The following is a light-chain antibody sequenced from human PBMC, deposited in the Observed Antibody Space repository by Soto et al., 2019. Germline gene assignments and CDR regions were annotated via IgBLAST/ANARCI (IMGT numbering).Light chain of an antibody. Sequence: DIVISHSPLALPVTLGQPASISCSSSQSLVYTDGETYLSWFEQRPGQSPRRLIYFVSNRDSGVPDRFSGSRSGTDFTLKISRVEAEDVGVYYGMQSNTWTLTVGGGTKVEIK. CDR1: QSLVYTDGETY. CDR3: MQSNTWTLT. V-gene: IGKV2-30*01. J-gene: IGKJ4*01. CDR2: FVS.